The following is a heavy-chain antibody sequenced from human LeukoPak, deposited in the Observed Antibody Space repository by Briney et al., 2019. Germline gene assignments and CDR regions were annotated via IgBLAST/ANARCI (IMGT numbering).Heavy chain of an antibody. V-gene: IGHV4-59*01. CDR3: ARQSISGSSLSYFDY. CDR2: IYDSGST. CDR1: GGSISSYY. D-gene: IGHD3-22*01. Sequence: SETLSLTCTVSGGSISSYYWSWIRQPPGKGLEWIGNIYDSGSTNYNPSLKSRVTISVDTSKNQCSLKLSSVTAADTAVHYCARQSISGSSLSYFDYWGQGTLVNVSS. J-gene: IGHJ4*02.